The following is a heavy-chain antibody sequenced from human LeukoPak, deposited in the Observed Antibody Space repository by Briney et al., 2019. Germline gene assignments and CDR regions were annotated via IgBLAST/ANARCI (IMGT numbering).Heavy chain of an antibody. CDR2: IYYSGST. D-gene: IGHD6-13*01. V-gene: IGHV4-39*07. CDR1: GGSISSSSYY. J-gene: IGHJ4*02. Sequence: SETLSLTCTVSGGSISSSSYYWGWIRQPPGKGLEWIGSIYYSGSTYYNPSLKSRVTISVDTSKNQFSLKLSSVTAADTAVYYCARGIITAAAGRRLDYWGQGTLVTVSS. CDR3: ARGIITAAAGRRLDY.